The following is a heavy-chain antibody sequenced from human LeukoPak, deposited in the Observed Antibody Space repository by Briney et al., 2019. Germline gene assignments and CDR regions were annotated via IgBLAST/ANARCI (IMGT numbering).Heavy chain of an antibody. V-gene: IGHV3-23*01. CDR1: GFTFSSYA. D-gene: IGHD3-3*01. J-gene: IGHJ5*02. CDR2: ISGSGGST. CDR3: AKKRDFDFWSGYRNWFDP. Sequence: TGGSLRLSCAASGFTFSSYAMSWVRQAPGKGLEWVSAISGSGGSTYYADSVKGRFTISRDNSKNTLYLQMNSLRAEDTAVYYCAKKRDFDFWSGYRNWFDPWGQGTLVTVSS.